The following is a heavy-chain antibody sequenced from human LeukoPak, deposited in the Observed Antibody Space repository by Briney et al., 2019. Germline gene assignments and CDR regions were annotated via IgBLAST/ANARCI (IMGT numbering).Heavy chain of an antibody. J-gene: IGHJ6*03. V-gene: IGHV4-34*01. D-gene: IGHD4-17*01. CDR3: ARLLPVTNYYYYYMDV. Sequence: GSLRLSCAASGFTVSSNYMSWVRQPPGKGLEWIGEINHSGSTNYNPSLKSRVTISVDTSKNQFSLKLSSVTAADTAVYYCARLLPVTNYYYYYMDVWGKGTTVTISS. CDR2: INHSGST. CDR1: GFTVSSNY.